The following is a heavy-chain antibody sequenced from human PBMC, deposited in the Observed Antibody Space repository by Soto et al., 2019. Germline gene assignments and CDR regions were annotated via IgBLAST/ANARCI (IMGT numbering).Heavy chain of an antibody. J-gene: IGHJ4*02. CDR3: AREGGGYCSGGSCQVDY. V-gene: IGHV4-34*01. Sequence: ETLSLTCAVYGGSFSGYYWSWIRQPPGKGLEWIGEINHSGSTNYNPSLKSRVTISVDTSKNQFSLKLSSVTAADTAVYYCAREGGGYCSGGSCQVDYWGQGTLVTVSS. CDR1: GGSFSGYY. CDR2: INHSGST. D-gene: IGHD2-15*01.